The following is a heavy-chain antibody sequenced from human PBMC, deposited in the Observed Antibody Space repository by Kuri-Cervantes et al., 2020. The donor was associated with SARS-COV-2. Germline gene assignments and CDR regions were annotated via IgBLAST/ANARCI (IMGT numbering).Heavy chain of an antibody. CDR2: IYYSGST. CDR1: GYSISSGYY. V-gene: IGHV4-38-2*01. D-gene: IGHD2-2*01. Sequence: GSLRLSCAVSGYSISSGYYWGWIRQPPGKGLEWIGYIYYSGSTNYNPSLKSRVTISVDTSKNQFSLRLSSVTAADTAVYYCARGGGYQRSTFDYWGQGTLVTVSS. J-gene: IGHJ4*02. CDR3: ARGGGYQRSTFDY.